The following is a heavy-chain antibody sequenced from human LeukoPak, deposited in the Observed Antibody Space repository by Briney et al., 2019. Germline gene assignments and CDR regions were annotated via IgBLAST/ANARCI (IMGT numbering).Heavy chain of an antibody. CDR2: IQHAGRS. J-gene: IGHJ4*01. CDR3: AREAVRATGSPYFFDS. Sequence: PETLSLTSAVYGQSLSDYYWSWIRQTPGNGLEWIGEIQHAGRSNYSPTLKRRIVMSVDTSKNQFSLKVNSVTAAETGVYYCAREAVRATGSPYFFDSWGHGTLVTVSS. V-gene: IGHV4-34*01. CDR1: GQSLSDYY. D-gene: IGHD3-9*01.